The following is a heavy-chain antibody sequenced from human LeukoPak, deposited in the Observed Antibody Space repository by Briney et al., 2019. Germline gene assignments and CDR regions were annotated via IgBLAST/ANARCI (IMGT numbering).Heavy chain of an antibody. CDR3: AREGSDYGVIDY. CDR1: GGSISSSSYY. Sequence: SETLSLTCTVSGGSISSSSYYWGWIRQPPGKGLEWIGSIHYSGSTYYNPSLKSRVTISVDTSKNQFSLKLSSVTAADTAVYYCAREGSDYGVIDYWGQGTLVTVSS. D-gene: IGHD4-17*01. V-gene: IGHV4-39*07. J-gene: IGHJ4*02. CDR2: IHYSGST.